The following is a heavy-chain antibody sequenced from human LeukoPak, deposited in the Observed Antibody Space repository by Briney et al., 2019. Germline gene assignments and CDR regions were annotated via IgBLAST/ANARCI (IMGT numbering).Heavy chain of an antibody. V-gene: IGHV3-20*04. J-gene: IGHJ4*02. CDR3: ARVSDISVAAYFDY. CDR1: GFTFGDYG. Sequence: GGSLRLSCAASGFTFGDYGLSWVRQAPGKGLEWVSTINWNGGSTGDADSVKGRFTISRDNAKNSLYLQMNSLRAEDTALYYCARVSDISVAAYFDYWGQGTLVTVSS. CDR2: INWNGGST. D-gene: IGHD6-19*01.